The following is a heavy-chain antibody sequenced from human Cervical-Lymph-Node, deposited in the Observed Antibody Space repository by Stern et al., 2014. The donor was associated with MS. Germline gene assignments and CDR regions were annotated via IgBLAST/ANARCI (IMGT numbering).Heavy chain of an antibody. CDR3: AKDRTSSSWGVDY. CDR1: GFNFGDYG. Sequence: EVQLVESGGGLVQPGRSLRLSCAASGFNFGDYGMHWVRQAPGKGLEWVSGISWNSDKIVYAESVKGRFTISRANAKDSLYLQMDSLRVEDTALYYCAKDRTSSSWGVDYWGQGTLVTVSS. V-gene: IGHV3-9*01. CDR2: ISWNSDKI. D-gene: IGHD6-19*01. J-gene: IGHJ4*02.